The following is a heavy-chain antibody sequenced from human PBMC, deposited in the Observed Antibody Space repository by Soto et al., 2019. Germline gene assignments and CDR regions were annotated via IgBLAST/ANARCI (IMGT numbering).Heavy chain of an antibody. CDR3: AKVTLWGVIWYFDL. D-gene: IGHD3-16*01. CDR2: ISGSGGST. V-gene: IGHV3-23*01. CDR1: GFTFSSDA. Sequence: EVELLESGGGLVQPGGSLRLSCAASGFTFSSDAMSWVRQAPGKGLEWVSAISGSGGSTYYADSVKGRFTISRDNSKNTLYLQMNSLRAEDTAVYYCAKVTLWGVIWYFDLWGRGTLVTVSS. J-gene: IGHJ2*01.